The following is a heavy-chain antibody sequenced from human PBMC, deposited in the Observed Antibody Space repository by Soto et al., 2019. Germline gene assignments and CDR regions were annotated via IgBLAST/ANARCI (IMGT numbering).Heavy chain of an antibody. CDR3: AIGPTDYYDNIAHYFFDY. D-gene: IGHD3-22*01. J-gene: IGHJ4*02. V-gene: IGHV1-18*01. Sequence: QVQLVQSGAEVKKPGASVKVSCKASGYTFITYGVSWVRQAPGQGLDWLGWISTYNGNTRYAEMLQGRVTMTTDTTTNTAYMELRILRSDDTAVYYCAIGPTDYYDNIAHYFFDYWGLGTRVTVSS. CDR2: ISTYNGNT. CDR1: GYTFITYG.